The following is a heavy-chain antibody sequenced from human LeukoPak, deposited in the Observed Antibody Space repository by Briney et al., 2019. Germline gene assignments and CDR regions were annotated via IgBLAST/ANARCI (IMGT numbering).Heavy chain of an antibody. CDR2: ISGSGGST. V-gene: IGHV3-23*01. CDR1: GFTFSGYA. CDR3: AKGVEYYYYYYYMDV. J-gene: IGHJ6*03. Sequence: GGSLRLSCAASGFTFSGYAMSWVRQAPGKGLEWVSAISGSGGSTYYADSVKGRFTISRDNSKNTLYLQMNSLRAEDTAVYYCAKGVEYYYYYYYMDVWGKGTTVTVSS.